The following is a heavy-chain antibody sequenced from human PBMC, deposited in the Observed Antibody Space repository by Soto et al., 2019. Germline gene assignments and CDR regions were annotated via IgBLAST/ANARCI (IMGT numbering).Heavy chain of an antibody. Sequence: PGESLKISCKGSGYSFTSYWIGWVRQMPGKGLEWMGIIYPGDSDTRYSPSFQGQVTISADKSISTAYLQWSSLKASDTAMYYCARLPRGSYSGLSVDYYYGMDVWGQGTTVTVSS. CDR2: IYPGDSDT. J-gene: IGHJ6*02. V-gene: IGHV5-51*01. D-gene: IGHD5-12*01. CDR3: ARLPRGSYSGLSVDYYYGMDV. CDR1: GYSFTSYW.